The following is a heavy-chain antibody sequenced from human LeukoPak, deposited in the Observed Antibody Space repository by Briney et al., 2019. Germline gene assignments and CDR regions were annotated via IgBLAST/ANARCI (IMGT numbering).Heavy chain of an antibody. Sequence: PSETLSLTCAVSGGSISSSYWWTWVRQPPGKGLEWIGEIYHSGSTNYNPSLKSRLTISVDESKNQFSLKLSSVTAADTAVYYCARSYWTGYHHLDFWGQGTLVTVSS. D-gene: IGHD3/OR15-3a*01. CDR1: GGSISSSYW. J-gene: IGHJ4*02. V-gene: IGHV4-4*02. CDR2: IYHSGST. CDR3: ARSYWTGYHHLDF.